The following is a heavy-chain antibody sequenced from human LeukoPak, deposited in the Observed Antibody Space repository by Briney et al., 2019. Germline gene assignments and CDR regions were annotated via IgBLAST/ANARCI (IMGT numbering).Heavy chain of an antibody. Sequence: GGSLRLSCAASGFSFSSYSMNWVRQAPGKGLKWVSSISSSSSYIYYADSVKGRFTISRDNAKNSLYLQMNSLRVEDTAVYYCVKDLSGTYHFDYWGQGTLVTVSS. CDR1: GFSFSSYS. V-gene: IGHV3-21*01. CDR3: VKDLSGTYHFDY. D-gene: IGHD1-26*01. CDR2: ISSSSSYI. J-gene: IGHJ4*02.